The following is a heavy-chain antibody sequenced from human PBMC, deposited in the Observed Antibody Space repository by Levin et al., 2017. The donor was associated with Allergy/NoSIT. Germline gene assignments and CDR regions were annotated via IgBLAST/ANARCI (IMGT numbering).Heavy chain of an antibody. J-gene: IGHJ4*02. CDR1: GFTFSSYA. D-gene: IGHD3-10*01. CDR3: ARDVLGYYGSGSYYTTGGYFDY. V-gene: IGHV3-30-3*01. Sequence: TGGSLRLSCAASGFTFSSYAMHWVRQAPGKGLEWVAVISYDGSNKYYADSVKGRFTISRDNYKNTLYLQMNSLRAEDTAVYYCARDVLGYYGSGSYYTTGGYFDYWGQGTLVTVSS. CDR2: ISYDGSNK.